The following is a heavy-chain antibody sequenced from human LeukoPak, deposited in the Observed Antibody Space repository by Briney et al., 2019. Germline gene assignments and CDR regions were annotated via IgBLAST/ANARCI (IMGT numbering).Heavy chain of an antibody. CDR1: GGSISSYY. V-gene: IGHV4-4*07. Sequence: SETLSLTCTVSGGSISSYYWSWIRQPPGKGLEWIGRIYTSGSANYNPSLKSRVTMSVDTSKNHFSLKLTSVTAADTAVYYCARGGELRGNNWFDPWGQGTLVTVSS. J-gene: IGHJ5*02. CDR2: IYTSGSA. D-gene: IGHD1-7*01. CDR3: ARGGELRGNNWFDP.